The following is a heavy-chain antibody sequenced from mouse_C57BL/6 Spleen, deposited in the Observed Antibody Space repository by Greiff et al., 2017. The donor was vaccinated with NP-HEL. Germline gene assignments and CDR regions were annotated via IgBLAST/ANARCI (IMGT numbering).Heavy chain of an antibody. V-gene: IGHV5-17*01. CDR3: ARFFTGDAMDY. CDR1: GFTFSDYG. Sequence: EVKVVESGGGLVKPGGSLKLSCAASGFTFSDYGMHWVRQAPEKGLEWVAYISSGSSTIYYADTVKGRFTISRDNAKNTLFLQMTSLRSEDTAMYYCARFFTGDAMDYWGQGTSVTVSS. D-gene: IGHD1-2*01. CDR2: ISSGSSTI. J-gene: IGHJ4*01.